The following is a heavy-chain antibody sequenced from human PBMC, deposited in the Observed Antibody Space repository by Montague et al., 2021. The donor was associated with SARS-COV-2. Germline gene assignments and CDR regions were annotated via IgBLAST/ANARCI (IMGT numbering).Heavy chain of an antibody. CDR2: INHSGDS. Sequence: SETLSLTCAVYNGSFTGYFWSWVRQPPGKGLEWIGEINHSGDSNYSPSLKSRVSISLDMSTNQFFLELTSVTAADTAVYFCARSVVSESFYGSGSFLDSWGQGTLVTVSS. D-gene: IGHD3-10*01. CDR3: ARSVVSESFYGSGSFLDS. CDR1: NGSFTGYF. J-gene: IGHJ4*02. V-gene: IGHV4-34*01.